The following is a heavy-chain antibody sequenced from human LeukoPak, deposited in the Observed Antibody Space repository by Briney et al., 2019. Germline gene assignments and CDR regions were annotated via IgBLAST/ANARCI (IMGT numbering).Heavy chain of an antibody. Sequence: SETLSLTCTVSGGSISSGNYYWSWIRQPPGKGLEWIGEINHSGSTNYNPSLKSRVTISVDTSKNQFSLKLSSVTAADTAVYYCARTTWELRPYDYWGQGTLVTVSS. CDR1: GGSISSGNYY. CDR2: INHSGST. V-gene: IGHV4-39*07. D-gene: IGHD1-26*01. CDR3: ARTTWELRPYDY. J-gene: IGHJ4*02.